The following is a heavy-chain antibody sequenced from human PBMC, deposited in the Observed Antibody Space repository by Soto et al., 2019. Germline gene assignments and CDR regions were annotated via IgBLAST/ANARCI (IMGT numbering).Heavy chain of an antibody. D-gene: IGHD3-22*01. J-gene: IGHJ4*02. CDR1: GFTFSSYW. CDR3: ASGPYYYGSSGYYTRFFDY. CDR2: IKQDGSEK. V-gene: IGHV3-7*03. Sequence: GGSLRLSCAASGFTFSSYWMSWVRQAPGKGLEWVANIKQDGSEKYYVDSVKGRFTISRDNAKNSLYLQMNSLRAEDTAVYYCASGPYYYGSSGYYTRFFDYWGQGTLVTVSS.